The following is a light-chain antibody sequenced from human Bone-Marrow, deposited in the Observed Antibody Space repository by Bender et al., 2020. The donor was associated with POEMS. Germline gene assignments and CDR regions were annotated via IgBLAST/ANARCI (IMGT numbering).Light chain of an antibody. CDR2: EVS. CDR3: SSYAGSNNPWV. Sequence: QSALTQPASVSGSRGQSITISCTGTSSDVGGYNYVSWYQQHPGKAPKLMIYEVSKRPSGVPDRFSGSKSGNTASLTVSGLQAEDEADYYCSSYAGSNNPWVFGGGTKLTVL. CDR1: SSDVGGYNY. V-gene: IGLV2-8*01. J-gene: IGLJ3*02.